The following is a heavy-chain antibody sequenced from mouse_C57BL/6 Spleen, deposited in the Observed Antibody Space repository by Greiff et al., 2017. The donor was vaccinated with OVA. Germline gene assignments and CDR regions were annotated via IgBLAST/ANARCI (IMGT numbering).Heavy chain of an antibody. D-gene: IGHD4-1*01. J-gene: IGHJ4*01. CDR3: ARGTGTDAMDY. Sequence: VQLQQSGAELVKPGASVKLSCKASGYTFTSYWMHWVKQRPGQGLEWIGMIHPNSGSTNYNEKFKSKATLTVDKSSSTAYMQLSSLTSEDSAVYYCARGTGTDAMDYWGQGTSVTVSS. CDR2: IHPNSGST. V-gene: IGHV1-64*01. CDR1: GYTFTSYW.